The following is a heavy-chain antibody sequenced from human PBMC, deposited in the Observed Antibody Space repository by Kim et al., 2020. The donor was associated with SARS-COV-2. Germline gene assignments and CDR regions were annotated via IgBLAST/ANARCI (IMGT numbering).Heavy chain of an antibody. J-gene: IGHJ4*02. CDR3: TTDKAPRLPRPGGSWSVDY. CDR2: IKSKTDGGTT. CDR1: GFTFSNAW. V-gene: IGHV3-15*01. D-gene: IGHD1-26*01. Sequence: GGSLRLSCAASGFTFSNAWMSWVRQAPGKGLEWVGRIKSKTDGGTTDYAAPVKGRFTISRDDSKNTLYLQMNSLKTEDTAVYYCTTDKAPRLPRPGGSWSVDYWGQGTLVTVSS.